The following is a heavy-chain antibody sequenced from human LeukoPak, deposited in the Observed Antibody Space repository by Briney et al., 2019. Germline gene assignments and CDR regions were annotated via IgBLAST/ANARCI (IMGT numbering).Heavy chain of an antibody. D-gene: IGHD5-18*01. CDR2: IYYSGST. V-gene: IGHV4-39*01. CDR1: GGSIRSSSYY. Sequence: SETLSLTCTVSGGSIRSSSYYWGWIRQPPGKGLEWIGSIYYSGSTYYNPSLKSRVTISVDTSKNQFSLKLSSVTAADTAVYYCAGLELGSGYYYYYGMDVWGQGTTVTVSS. CDR3: AGLELGSGYYYYYGMDV. J-gene: IGHJ6*02.